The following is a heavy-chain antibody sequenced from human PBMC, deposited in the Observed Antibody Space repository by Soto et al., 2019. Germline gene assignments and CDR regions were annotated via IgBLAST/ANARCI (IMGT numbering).Heavy chain of an antibody. CDR3: ARSQGSSTSLEIYYYYYYGMDV. V-gene: IGHV1-69*01. D-gene: IGHD2-2*01. J-gene: IGHJ6*02. CDR2: IIPISDTT. CDR1: GGTFSSYA. Sequence: QVQLVQSGAEVKKPGSSVKVSCKASGGTFSSYAISWVRQAPGQGLEWMGGIIPISDTTNYAQKFQGRVTMTADESTSTAFMELSSLRSEDTAVEYWARSQGSSTSLEIYYYYYYGMDVWGQGTTVTVSS.